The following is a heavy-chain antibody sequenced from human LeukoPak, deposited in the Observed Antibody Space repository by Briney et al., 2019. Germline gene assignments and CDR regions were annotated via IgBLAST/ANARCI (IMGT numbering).Heavy chain of an antibody. Sequence: GGSLRLSCAASGFTFSSYWMNWVRQAPGKGLEWVSVIHSGGYTEYADSVKGRFTISRDNSKNTLYLQMNSLRAEDTAVYYCARVSAGYSSGWYHFDHWGQGTLVTVSS. J-gene: IGHJ4*02. D-gene: IGHD6-19*01. CDR1: GFTFSSYW. CDR3: ARVSAGYSSGWYHFDH. V-gene: IGHV3-53*01. CDR2: IHSGGYT.